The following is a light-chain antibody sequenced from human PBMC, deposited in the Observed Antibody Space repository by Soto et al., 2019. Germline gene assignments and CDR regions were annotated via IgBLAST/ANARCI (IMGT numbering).Light chain of an antibody. CDR3: SSHAGGNNYV. Sequence: QSALTQPPSASGSPGQSVTISCTGASSDVGGYNYVSWYQQHPGKSAKLMIYEVNKRPSGVPDRFSGSKSGNTASLTVSGLQAEDEADYYCSSHAGGNNYVFGGGTKLTVL. J-gene: IGLJ2*01. CDR1: SSDVGGYNY. CDR2: EVN. V-gene: IGLV2-8*01.